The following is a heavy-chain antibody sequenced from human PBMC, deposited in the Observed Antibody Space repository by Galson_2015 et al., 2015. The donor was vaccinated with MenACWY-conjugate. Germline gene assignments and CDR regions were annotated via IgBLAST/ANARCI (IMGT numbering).Heavy chain of an antibody. Sequence: SLRLSCAASGFTFSSYAMSWVRQAPGKGLEWVSAISSSGGSTYYADSVEGRFTISRDNSKNTLYLQMNSLRAEDTAVYYCAKPIGDGLFNFDYWGQGTLVTVSS. V-gene: IGHV3-23*01. CDR1: GFTFSSYA. D-gene: IGHD3-10*01. CDR2: ISSSGGST. J-gene: IGHJ4*02. CDR3: AKPIGDGLFNFDY.